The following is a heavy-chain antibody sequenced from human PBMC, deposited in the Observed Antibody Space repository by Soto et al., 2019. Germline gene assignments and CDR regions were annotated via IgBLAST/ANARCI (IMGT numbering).Heavy chain of an antibody. CDR1: GYTFTANY. J-gene: IGHJ3*02. D-gene: IGHD1-26*01. Sequence: VQLVQSEADVEKPGASVTVSCKTSGYTFTANYIHWVRQVPGQGLEWMGWINTNNGGTHFAQKFQDWDTLTRDKSISTAYMELRRLTSDDTAIYYCARGSFVGANGGADAVDSWGQGTMVSVSS. CDR3: ARGSFVGANGGADAVDS. V-gene: IGHV1-2*04. CDR2: INTNNGGT.